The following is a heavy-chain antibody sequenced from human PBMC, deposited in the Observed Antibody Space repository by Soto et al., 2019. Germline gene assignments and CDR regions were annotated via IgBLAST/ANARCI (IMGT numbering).Heavy chain of an antibody. CDR2: IYYSGST. D-gene: IGHD6-13*01. Sequence: QLQLQESGPGLVKPSETLSLTCTVSGGSISSSSYYWGWIRQPPGKGLEWIGSIYYSGSTYFNPSLKRRVTRSVDTSKNQFSLKLSSVTAADTAVYYCARVRGPYSSSWYPPYYFDYWGQGTLVTVSS. V-gene: IGHV4-39*01. CDR1: GGSISSSSYY. J-gene: IGHJ4*02. CDR3: ARVRGPYSSSWYPPYYFDY.